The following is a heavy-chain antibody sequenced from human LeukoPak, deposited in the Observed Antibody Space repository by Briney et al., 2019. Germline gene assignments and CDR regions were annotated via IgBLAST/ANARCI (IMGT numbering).Heavy chain of an antibody. J-gene: IGHJ6*02. CDR1: GGSMSSFC. CDR2: IYYSGTT. V-gene: IGHV4-59*01. D-gene: IGHD2-15*01. Sequence: SETLSLSCTASGGSMSSFCRSWIRQPPGKRLEWIGYIYYSGTTSYNPSLKGRVTRSIDTSNNHFSLKVRSVTAGDTAMYYCARGWPDYYSMDIWGPGTTVTVSS. CDR3: ARGWPDYYSMDI.